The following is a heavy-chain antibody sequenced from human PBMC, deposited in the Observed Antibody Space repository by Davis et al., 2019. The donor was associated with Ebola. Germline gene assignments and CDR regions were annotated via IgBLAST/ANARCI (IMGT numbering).Heavy chain of an antibody. CDR2: IKSKNDGGTT. CDR3: TTDKELPPDY. CDR1: GFIFRNAW. V-gene: IGHV3-15*01. Sequence: PGGFLRLSCVASGFIFRNAWMSWVRQAPGKGLEWVGRIKSKNDGGTTDLAAPVKGRFNISRDDSEKTMYLQMNSLKTEDTAVYYCTTDKELPPDYWGQGTLVTVSS. D-gene: IGHD1-26*01. J-gene: IGHJ4*02.